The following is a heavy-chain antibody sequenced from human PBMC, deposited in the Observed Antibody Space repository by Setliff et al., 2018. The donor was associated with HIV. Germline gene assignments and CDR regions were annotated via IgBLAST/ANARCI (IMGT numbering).Heavy chain of an antibody. CDR2: ISAYNGNT. J-gene: IGHJ3*02. CDR1: GYTFTSYG. V-gene: IGHV1-18*01. CDR3: ARGKQMSRRSAAFDI. D-gene: IGHD3-3*01. Sequence: ASVKVSCKASGYTFTSYGISWVRQAPGQGLEWMGGISAYNGNTNYAQKLQGRVTMTTDTSTSTAYMELRSLRSDDTAVYYCARGKQMSRRSAAFDIWGQGTKVTVSS.